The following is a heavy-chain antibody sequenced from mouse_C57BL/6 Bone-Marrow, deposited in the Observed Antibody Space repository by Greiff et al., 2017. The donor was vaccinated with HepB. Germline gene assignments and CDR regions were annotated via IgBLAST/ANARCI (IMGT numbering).Heavy chain of an antibody. V-gene: IGHV5-6*01. Sequence: EVKLVESGGDLVKPGGSLKLSCAASGFTFSSYGMSWVRQTPDKRLEWVATISSGGSYTYYPDSVKGRFTISRDNAKNTLYLQMSSLKSEDTAMYYCARGGIYYGSSSAWFAYWGQGTLVTVSA. CDR3: ARGGIYYGSSSAWFAY. J-gene: IGHJ3*01. CDR1: GFTFSSYG. CDR2: ISSGGSYT. D-gene: IGHD1-1*01.